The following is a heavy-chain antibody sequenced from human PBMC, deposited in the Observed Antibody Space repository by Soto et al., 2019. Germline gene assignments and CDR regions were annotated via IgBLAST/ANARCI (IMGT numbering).Heavy chain of an antibody. CDR1: GFTFSSYS. Sequence: SLRLSCAASGFTFSSYSMNWVRQAPGKGLEWVSSISSSSSYIYYADSVKGRFTISRDNAKNSLYLQMNSLRAEDTAVYYCARDPQRSYYYGMDVWGQGTTVTVSS. J-gene: IGHJ6*02. V-gene: IGHV3-21*01. CDR3: ARDPQRSYYYGMDV. D-gene: IGHD2-2*01. CDR2: ISSSSSYI.